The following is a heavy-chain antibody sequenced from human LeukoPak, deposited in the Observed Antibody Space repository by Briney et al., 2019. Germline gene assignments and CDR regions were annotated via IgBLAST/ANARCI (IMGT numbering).Heavy chain of an antibody. V-gene: IGHV3-30*02. D-gene: IGHD3-10*01. J-gene: IGHJ4*02. CDR1: GFTFSSYG. CDR3: AKELLLYYYGSGSYGQDY. Sequence: GESLRLSCAASGFTFSSYGMHWVRQAPGKGLEWVAFIRYDGSNKYYADSVKGRFTISRDNSKNTLYLQMNSLRAEDTAVYYCAKELLLYYYGSGSYGQDYWGQGTLVTVSS. CDR2: IRYDGSNK.